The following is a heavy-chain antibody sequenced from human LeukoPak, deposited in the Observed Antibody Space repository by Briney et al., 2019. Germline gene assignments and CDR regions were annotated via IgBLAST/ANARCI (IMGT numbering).Heavy chain of an antibody. CDR1: GFTFSSYA. V-gene: IGHV3-23*01. J-gene: IGHJ4*02. Sequence: GGSLRLSCAASGFTFSSYAMSWVRQAPGKGLEWVSAISGSGGSTYYADSVKGRFTISRDNSKNTLYLQMNSLRAEDTAAYYCAKEDGYSYGYAIDYWGQGTLVTVSS. D-gene: IGHD5-18*01. CDR2: ISGSGGST. CDR3: AKEDGYSYGYAIDY.